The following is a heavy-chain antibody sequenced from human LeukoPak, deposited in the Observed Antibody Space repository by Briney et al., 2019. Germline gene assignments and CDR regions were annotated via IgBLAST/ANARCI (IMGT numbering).Heavy chain of an antibody. CDR2: ISGSGGTT. CDR3: AKVSGGGLYYDGMDV. V-gene: IGHV3-23*01. Sequence: PGGSLRLSCAASGFSISSYAMSWVRQAPGKGLEWVSVISGSGGTTYYADSVKGRFTISRDSSKNTLYLQMNSLRAEDTAVYYCAKVSGGGLYYDGMDVWGQGTTVTVSS. J-gene: IGHJ6*02. D-gene: IGHD1-14*01. CDR1: GFSISSYA.